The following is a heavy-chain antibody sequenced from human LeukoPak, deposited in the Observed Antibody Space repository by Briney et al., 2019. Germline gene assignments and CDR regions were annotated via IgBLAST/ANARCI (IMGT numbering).Heavy chain of an antibody. D-gene: IGHD2-21*01. CDR3: AAGDSFDY. CDR1: GLSFGNYW. V-gene: IGHV3-7*01. J-gene: IGHJ4*02. Sequence: GGSLRLSRAVSGLSFGNYWMSWVRQAPGKGLEWVANTNQDANERYYVDSVKGRYTISRDNAKNSLYLQLNSLRAEDTAVYYCAAGDSFDYWGQGALVTVSS. CDR2: TNQDANER.